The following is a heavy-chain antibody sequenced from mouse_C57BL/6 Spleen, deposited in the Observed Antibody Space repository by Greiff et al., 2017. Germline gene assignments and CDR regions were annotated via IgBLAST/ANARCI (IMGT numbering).Heavy chain of an antibody. CDR1: GFSLTSYG. CDR3: ATPGRTHYYAIDY. J-gene: IGHJ4*01. CDR2: IWSGGST. Sequence: VMLVESGPGLVQPSQSLSITCTVSGFSLTSYGVHWVRQPPGKGLEWLGVIWSGGSTDYNAAFISRLSISKDNSKSQVFFKMNNLQADDTAIYYCATPGRTHYYAIDYWGQGTSVTVSS. D-gene: IGHD1-1*01. V-gene: IGHV2-4*01.